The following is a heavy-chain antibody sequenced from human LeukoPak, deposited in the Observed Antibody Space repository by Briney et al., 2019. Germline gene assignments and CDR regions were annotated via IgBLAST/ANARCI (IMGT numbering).Heavy chain of an antibody. J-gene: IGHJ6*02. D-gene: IGHD1-26*01. CDR3: ARVVGATYYYYYGMDV. CDR1: GGSISSGGYS. CDR2: IYHSGST. Sequence: PSQTLSLTCAVSGGSISSGGYSWSWIRQPPGKGLEWIGYIYHSGSTYYNPSLKSRVTISVDRSKNQFSLKLSSVTAADTAVYYCARVVGATYYYYYGMDVWGQGTTVTVSS. V-gene: IGHV4-30-2*01.